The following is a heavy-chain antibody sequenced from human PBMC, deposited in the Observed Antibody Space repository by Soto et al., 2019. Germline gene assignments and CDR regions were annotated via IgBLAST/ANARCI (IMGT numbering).Heavy chain of an antibody. V-gene: IGHV4-31*03. J-gene: IGHJ5*02. CDR1: RGPLSSGGFY. D-gene: IGHD3-22*01. Sequence: TPSLPCTVSRGPLSSGGFYWRWVPQQPGKGLEWIGYIYYSGSTYYNPSLKSRVTISVDTSKNQFSLKLSSVTAADTAVYYCARSYYYDSSGYYYSWFDPWGQGTLVTVSS. CDR3: ARSYYYDSSGYYYSWFDP. CDR2: IYYSGST.